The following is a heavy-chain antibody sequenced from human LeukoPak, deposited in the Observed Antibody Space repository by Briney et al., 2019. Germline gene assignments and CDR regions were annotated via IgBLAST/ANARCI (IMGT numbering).Heavy chain of an antibody. CDR2: IYNSGST. CDR1: GGSISNYY. D-gene: IGHD4-17*01. CDR3: ARQDHYGDYFDY. Sequence: PSETLSLTCTVSGGSISNYYWSWIRQPAGKGLEWIGRIYNSGSTNYNPSLKSRVTMSVDTSKNQFSLKLSSVTAADTAVYYCARQDHYGDYFDYWGQGTLVTVSS. J-gene: IGHJ4*02. V-gene: IGHV4-4*07.